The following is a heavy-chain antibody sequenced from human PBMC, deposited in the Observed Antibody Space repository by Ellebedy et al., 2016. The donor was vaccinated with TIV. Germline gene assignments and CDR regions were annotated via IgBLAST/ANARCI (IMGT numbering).Heavy chain of an antibody. CDR2: IYYSGST. V-gene: IGHV4-59*01. CDR3: ASSADYGDYVGYFDY. Sequence: MPSETLSLTCTVSGGSISSYYWSWIRQPPGKGLEWIGYIYYSGSTNYNPSLKSRVTISVDTSKNQFSLKLSSVTAADTAVYYCASSADYGDYVGYFDYWGQGTLVTVSS. D-gene: IGHD4-17*01. CDR1: GGSISSYY. J-gene: IGHJ4*02.